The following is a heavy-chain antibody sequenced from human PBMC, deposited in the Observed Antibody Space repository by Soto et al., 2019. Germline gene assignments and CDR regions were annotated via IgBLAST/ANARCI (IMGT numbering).Heavy chain of an antibody. CDR2: ISSTRSYI. J-gene: IGHJ4*02. D-gene: IGHD4-17*01. V-gene: IGHV3-21*01. Sequence: EVQLVESGGGLVKPGGSLRLSCAASGFTFSSYTMNWVRQAPGKGLEWVSSISSTRSYIYYADSVMGRFTISRGNAKNSLYLQMDSLRAEDTAVYYWSRGEGDYGDYGIDCWGQGTLVTVSS. CDR3: SRGEGDYGDYGIDC. CDR1: GFTFSSYT.